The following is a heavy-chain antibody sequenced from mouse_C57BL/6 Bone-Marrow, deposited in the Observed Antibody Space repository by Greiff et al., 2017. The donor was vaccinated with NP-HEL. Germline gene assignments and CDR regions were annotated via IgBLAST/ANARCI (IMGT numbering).Heavy chain of an antibody. Sequence: EVQLQQSGPVLVKPGASVKMSCKASGYTFTDYYMNWVKQSHGKSLEWIGVINPYNGGTSYTQKFKGKATLTVDKSSSTAYMELNSLTSEDSAVYYCASRGAPYAMDYGGQGTSVTVSS. J-gene: IGHJ4*01. CDR1: GYTFTDYY. CDR3: ASRGAPYAMDY. V-gene: IGHV1-19*01. CDR2: INPYNGGT.